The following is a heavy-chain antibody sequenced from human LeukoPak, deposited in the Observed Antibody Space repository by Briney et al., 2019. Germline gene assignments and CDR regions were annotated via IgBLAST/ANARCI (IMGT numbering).Heavy chain of an antibody. J-gene: IGHJ4*02. CDR3: ASEEGGNYVSRVVEVY. CDR2: IYHSGST. Sequence: SETLSLTCTVSGGSVSRGSYYWSWVRQPPGKGLEWIGEIYHSGSTNYNPSLKSRVTISVDKSKNQFSLKLGSVTAADTAVYYCASEEGGNYVSRVVEVYWGQGTLVTVSS. CDR1: GGSVSRGSYY. D-gene: IGHD4-11*01. V-gene: IGHV4-4*02.